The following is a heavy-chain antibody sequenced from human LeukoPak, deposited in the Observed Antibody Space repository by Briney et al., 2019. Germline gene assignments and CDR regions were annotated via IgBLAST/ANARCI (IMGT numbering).Heavy chain of an antibody. CDR2: IKSTTDGGTA. CDR3: TADGYGHHFDS. Sequence: PGGSLRLSCAASGFTFSNAWMSWVRQAPGKGLEWVGRIKSTTDGGTAGYAAPVTGRFTISRDDSKNMLYLQMNSLKTEDTAVYYCTADGYGHHFDSWSQGTLVTVSS. CDR1: GFTFSNAW. D-gene: IGHD5-12*01. J-gene: IGHJ4*02. V-gene: IGHV3-15*01.